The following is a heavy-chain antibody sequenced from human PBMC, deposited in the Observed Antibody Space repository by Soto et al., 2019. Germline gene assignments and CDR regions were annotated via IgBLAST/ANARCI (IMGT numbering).Heavy chain of an antibody. CDR1: GFTFSNYW. V-gene: IGHV3-7*01. Sequence: EVQLVESGGGLVQPGGSLRLSCAASGFTFSNYWMSWVRQAPGKGLEWVANIKQDGSEKYYVDSVKGRFTISRDNAKNSLYLKMNSLRAEDTAVYYCARDRYYDIEFDYWGQGTLVTVSS. D-gene: IGHD3-22*01. CDR2: IKQDGSEK. J-gene: IGHJ4*02. CDR3: ARDRYYDIEFDY.